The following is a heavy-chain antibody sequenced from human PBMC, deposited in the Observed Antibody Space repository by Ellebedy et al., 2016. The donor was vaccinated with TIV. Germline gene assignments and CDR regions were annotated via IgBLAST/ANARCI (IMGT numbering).Heavy chain of an antibody. V-gene: IGHV3-74*01. CDR3: TRGGFGHAMDV. CDR1: GFTFSSYW. J-gene: IGHJ6*02. CDR2: VYLDGDIT. Sequence: PGGSLRLSCAASGFTFSSYWMHRVRQAPGKGLVWVSCVYLDGDITTYADSVKCRFTISRYNAKNTVYLQMNSMRAEDTSVYYCTRGGFGHAMDVWGQGTTVTVSS. D-gene: IGHD3-10*01.